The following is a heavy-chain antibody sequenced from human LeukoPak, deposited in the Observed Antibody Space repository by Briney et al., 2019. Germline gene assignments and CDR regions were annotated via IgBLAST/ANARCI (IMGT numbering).Heavy chain of an antibody. CDR2: INPNSGGT. CDR1: GYTFTGYY. V-gene: IGHV1-2*06. D-gene: IGHD2-2*01. CDR3: ARAEHIVVVPAAPPDY. Sequence: ASVKVSCKASGYTFTGYYMHWVRQAPGQGLEWMGRINPNSGGTNYAQKFQGRVTMTRDTSISTAYMELSRLRSDDTAVYYCARAEHIVVVPAAPPDYWGQGTQVTVSS. J-gene: IGHJ4*02.